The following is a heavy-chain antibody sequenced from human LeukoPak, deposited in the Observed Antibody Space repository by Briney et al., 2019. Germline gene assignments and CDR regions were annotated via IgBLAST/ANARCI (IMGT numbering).Heavy chain of an antibody. Sequence: ASVKVSCKTSGYTFSNYFMHWVRQAPGQGLEWMGIINPSGGGTTYAQKFQGRVTMTRDESTSTVYMELSSLRFEDTAVSYCASGTVFGMDDDMYFYMDGWGKGSTVTVSS. CDR3: ASGTVFGMDDDMYFYMDG. CDR2: INPSGGGT. CDR1: GYTFSNYF. D-gene: IGHD3-3*01. J-gene: IGHJ6*03. V-gene: IGHV1-46*03.